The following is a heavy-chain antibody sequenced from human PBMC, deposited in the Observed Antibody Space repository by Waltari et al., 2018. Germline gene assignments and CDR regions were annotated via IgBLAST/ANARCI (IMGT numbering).Heavy chain of an antibody. CDR1: RSSIRTNNYY. V-gene: IGHV4-39*07. CDR2: FSKTGTT. D-gene: IGHD5-12*01. CDR3: VRGYPDIVATISDY. Sequence: QLQLQESGPGLVKPSETLSLTCTVSRSSIRTNNYYWGWVRQPPGKGLEWIRSFSKTGTTYYNPSLKSRGTISVDTSNNQFSLKLNSVTAADTAVYYCVRGYPDIVATISDYWGQGTLVIVSS. J-gene: IGHJ4*02.